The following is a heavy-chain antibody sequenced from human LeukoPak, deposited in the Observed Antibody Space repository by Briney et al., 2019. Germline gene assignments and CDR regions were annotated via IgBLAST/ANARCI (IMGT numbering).Heavy chain of an antibody. CDR2: ISGSGGST. CDR1: GGSISSYY. D-gene: IGHD1-26*01. J-gene: IGHJ5*02. Sequence: PSETLSLTCTVSGGSISSYYWSWVRQPPGKGLEWVSDISGSGGSTYYADSVKGRFTISRDNSKNTLYLQMNSLRGEDTALYYCAKKYSTGLDPWGQGTLVTVSS. V-gene: IGHV3-23*01. CDR3: AKKYSTGLDP.